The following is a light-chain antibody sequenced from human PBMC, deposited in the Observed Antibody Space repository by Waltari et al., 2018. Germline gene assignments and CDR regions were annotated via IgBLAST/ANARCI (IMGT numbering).Light chain of an antibody. V-gene: IGLV3-25*03. CDR2: KDT. CDR3: QSTDNSGTYVV. J-gene: IGLJ2*01. Sequence: SYELTQPPSVSVSPGQTARITCSGNALPRQYSFWYQQRSGKAPVLVIYKDTERPSGIPERFSGSSSGTRVTLTISGVQAQDEADYYCQSTDNSGTYVVVGGGTKLTVL. CDR1: ALPRQY.